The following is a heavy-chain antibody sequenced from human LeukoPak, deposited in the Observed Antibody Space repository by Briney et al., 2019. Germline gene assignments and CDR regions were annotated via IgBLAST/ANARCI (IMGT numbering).Heavy chain of an antibody. CDR3: TRGDSPPYYYYGMDV. D-gene: IGHD3-22*01. J-gene: IGHJ6*02. CDR1: GFTFGDYA. CDR2: IRSKAYGGTT. V-gene: IGHV3-49*03. Sequence: PGGSLRLSCTASGFTFGDYAMSWFRQAPGKGLEWVGFIRSKAYGGTTEYAASVKGRFTISRDDSKSIAYLQMNSLKTEDTAVYYCTRGDSPPYYYYGMDVWGQGTTVTVSS.